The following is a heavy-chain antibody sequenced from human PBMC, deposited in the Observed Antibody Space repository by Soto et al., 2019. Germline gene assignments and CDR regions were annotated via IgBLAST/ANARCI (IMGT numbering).Heavy chain of an antibody. V-gene: IGHV4-31*03. Sequence: TLSLTCTVSGGSISSGGYYWTWIRQHPGKGLEWIGYIYYSGSTYYNPSLKSRVAISVDTSKNQFSLKLSSVTAADTAVYYCARSIEMATMFDYWGQGTLVTVSS. CDR3: ARSIEMATMFDY. CDR1: GGSISSGGYY. CDR2: IYYSGST. D-gene: IGHD5-12*01. J-gene: IGHJ4*02.